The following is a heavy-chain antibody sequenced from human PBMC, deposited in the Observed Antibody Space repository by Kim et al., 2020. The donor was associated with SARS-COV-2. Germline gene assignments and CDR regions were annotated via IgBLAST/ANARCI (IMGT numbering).Heavy chain of an antibody. CDR3: ARKTFDFWSGPNWFDP. Sequence: LKSRVTISVDTSKNQFALKRGSVTAADTAVYYCARKTFDFWSGPNWFDPWGQGTLVTVSS. V-gene: IGHV4-39*01. J-gene: IGHJ5*02. D-gene: IGHD3-3*01.